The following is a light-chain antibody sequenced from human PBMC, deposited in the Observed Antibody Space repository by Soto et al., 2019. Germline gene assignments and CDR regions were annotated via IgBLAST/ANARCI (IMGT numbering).Light chain of an antibody. Sequence: EIVLTQSPATPSLSPGERATLSCRASQSVGSYLAWYQQKPGQAPRLLIYGASTRATGIPARFSGSGSGTEFTLTISSLQSEDFAVYYCQQYNNWPPWTFGQGTKVDIK. J-gene: IGKJ1*01. CDR2: GAS. V-gene: IGKV3-15*01. CDR1: QSVGSY. CDR3: QQYNNWPPWT.